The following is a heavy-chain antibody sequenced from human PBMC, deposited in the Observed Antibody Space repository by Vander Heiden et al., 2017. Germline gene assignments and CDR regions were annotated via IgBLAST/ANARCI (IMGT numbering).Heavy chain of an antibody. J-gene: IGHJ4*02. Sequence: QLQLQESGPGLVKPSETLSLSCTVSGGSISSSSYYWGWIRQPPGKGLGWIGSIYYSGNTYYNPSLKSRVTISVDTSKNLFSLNLSSVTAADTAVYYCARTTSGSYHSPAGYWGQGTLVTVSS. V-gene: IGHV4-39*01. CDR3: ARTTSGSYHSPAGY. D-gene: IGHD1-26*01. CDR1: GGSISSSSYY. CDR2: IYYSGNT.